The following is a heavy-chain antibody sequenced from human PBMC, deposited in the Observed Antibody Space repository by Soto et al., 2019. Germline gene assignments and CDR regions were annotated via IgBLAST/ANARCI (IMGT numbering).Heavy chain of an antibody. CDR2: SNAGNGNT. CDR1: GYSFPDYH. D-gene: IGHD6-19*01. J-gene: IGHJ3*02. Sequence: GASVKVSCKASGYSFPDYHIHWVRQAPGQGLEWMGWSNAGNGNTKYSQEFQGRVTITRDTSASTAYMELSSLRSEDMAVYYCARGRYSSGWFDAFDIWGQGTMVTVSS. CDR3: ARGRYSSGWFDAFDI. V-gene: IGHV1-3*02.